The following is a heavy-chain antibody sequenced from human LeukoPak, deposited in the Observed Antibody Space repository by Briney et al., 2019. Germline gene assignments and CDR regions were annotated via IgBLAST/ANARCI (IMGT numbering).Heavy chain of an antibody. V-gene: IGHV4-34*01. CDR3: ARGRSLYYYGSGSPVGFDY. CDR2: INHSGST. J-gene: IGHJ4*02. CDR1: GGSFCGYY. D-gene: IGHD3-10*01. Sequence: SETLSLTRAVYGGSFCGYYWSWIRQPPGKGLEWIGEINHSGSTNYNPSLESRVTISVDTSKNQFSLKLSSVTAADTAVYDCARGRSLYYYGSGSPVGFDYWGQGTLVTVSS.